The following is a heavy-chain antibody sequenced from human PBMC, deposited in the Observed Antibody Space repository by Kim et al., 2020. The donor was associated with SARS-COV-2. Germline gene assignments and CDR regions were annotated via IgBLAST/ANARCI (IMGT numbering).Heavy chain of an antibody. V-gene: IGHV5-51*01. CDR2: IYPGDSDT. J-gene: IGHJ4*02. Sequence: GESLKISCKGSGYSFTSYWIGWVRQMPGKGLEWMGIIYPGDSDTRYSPSFQGQVTISADKSISTAYLQWSSLKASDTAMYYCARQGPEGDDSSGYALDYWGQGTLVTVSS. CDR1: GYSFTSYW. D-gene: IGHD3-22*01. CDR3: ARQGPEGDDSSGYALDY.